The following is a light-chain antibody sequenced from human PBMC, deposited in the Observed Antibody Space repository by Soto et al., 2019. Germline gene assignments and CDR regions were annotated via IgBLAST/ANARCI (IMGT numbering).Light chain of an antibody. CDR3: SSYTSSSTLVV. J-gene: IGLJ1*01. CDR1: SSDVGGYNY. V-gene: IGLV2-14*01. Sequence: QSALTQPASVSGSPGQSITISCTGTSSDVGGYNYVSRYQQHPGKAPKLMIYDVSNRPSGVSNRFSGSKSGNTASLTISGLQAEDEADYYCSSYTSSSTLVVFGTGTKVT. CDR2: DVS.